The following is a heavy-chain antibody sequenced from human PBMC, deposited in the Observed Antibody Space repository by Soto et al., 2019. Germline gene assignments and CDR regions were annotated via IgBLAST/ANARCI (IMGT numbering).Heavy chain of an antibody. V-gene: IGHV4-59*01. CDR1: LRPISSYY. D-gene: IGHD7-27*01. J-gene: IGHJ6*04. CDR2: IYYSGST. CDR3: ARAGLTEGGMEV. Sequence: SETLRVTCTFSLRPISSYYWTWIRQPPGKGLEWIGYIYYSGSTNYNPSLKSRVTISVDTSKNQFSLKLSSVTAADTAVYYCARAGLTEGGMEVWGKGTTVT.